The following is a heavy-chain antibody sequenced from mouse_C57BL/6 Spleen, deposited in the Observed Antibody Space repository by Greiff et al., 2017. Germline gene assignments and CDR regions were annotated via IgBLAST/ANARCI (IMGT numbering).Heavy chain of an antibody. D-gene: IGHD2-1*01. J-gene: IGHJ2*01. Sequence: EVQLVESEGGLVQPGSSMKLSCTASGFTFSDSYMAWVRQVPEKGLEWVANINYDGSSTYYLDSLKSRFIISRDNAKNILYLQMSRLKSEDTATYYCARESFYYCLDYWGQGTTLTVSS. CDR3: ARESFYYCLDY. V-gene: IGHV5-16*01. CDR2: INYDGSST. CDR1: GFTFSDSY.